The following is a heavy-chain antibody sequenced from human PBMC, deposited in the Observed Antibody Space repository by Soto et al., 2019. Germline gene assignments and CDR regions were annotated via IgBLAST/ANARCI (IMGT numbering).Heavy chain of an antibody. Sequence: EVQLVESGGGLVQPGGCLRLSCAASGFTFSDHYMDWVRQAPGKGLEWVGRIRNKANSYTTEYAASVKGRFTISRDDSKNSLYLQMNSLKTEDTAVYYCASGSLLSGIYYFDDWGQGTLVTVSS. J-gene: IGHJ4*02. D-gene: IGHD3-3*01. V-gene: IGHV3-72*01. CDR2: IRNKANSYTT. CDR3: ASGSLLSGIYYFDD. CDR1: GFTFSDHY.